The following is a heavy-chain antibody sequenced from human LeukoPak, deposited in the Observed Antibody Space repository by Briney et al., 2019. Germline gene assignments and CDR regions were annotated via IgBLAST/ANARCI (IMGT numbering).Heavy chain of an antibody. CDR3: ARDNMFCSDTSCHKWFDP. D-gene: IGHD2-2*02. V-gene: IGHV4-39*07. J-gene: IGHJ5*02. CDR2: IYYSGST. Sequence: PSETLSLTCTVSGGSISSSNYYWGWIRQPPGKGLEWIGSIYYSGSTYYNPSLKSRVTISVDESKNQFSLKLSSVTAADTAVYYCARDNMFCSDTSCHKWFDPWGQGTLVTVSS. CDR1: GGSISSSNYY.